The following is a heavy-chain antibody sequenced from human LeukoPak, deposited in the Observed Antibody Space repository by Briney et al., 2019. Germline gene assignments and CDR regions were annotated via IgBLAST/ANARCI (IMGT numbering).Heavy chain of an antibody. D-gene: IGHD2-15*01. CDR3: ARLPVVVVAAHFDY. CDR1: GGSISSSRYS. V-gene: IGHV4-39*01. J-gene: IGHJ4*02. CDR2: IYYSGST. Sequence: PSETLSLTCTVSGGSISSSRYSWGWIRQPPGKGLEWIGSIYYSGSTYYNPSLKSRVTISVDTSKNQFSLKLSSVTAADTAVYYCARLPVVVVAAHFDYWGQGTLVTVSS.